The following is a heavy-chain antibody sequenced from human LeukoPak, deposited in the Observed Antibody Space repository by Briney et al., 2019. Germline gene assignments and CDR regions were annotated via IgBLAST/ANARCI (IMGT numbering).Heavy chain of an antibody. J-gene: IGHJ4*02. CDR3: ARGVFD. V-gene: IGHV3-23*01. Sequence: GGSLRLSCAASGFTFSSYGMSWVRQAPGKGLEWVSAISDSGGSTYYADSVKGRFTISRDNSKNTVFLQMNSLRVEDTAVYYCARGVFDWGQGTLVTVSS. CDR1: GFTFSSYG. D-gene: IGHD3-3*01. CDR2: ISDSGGST.